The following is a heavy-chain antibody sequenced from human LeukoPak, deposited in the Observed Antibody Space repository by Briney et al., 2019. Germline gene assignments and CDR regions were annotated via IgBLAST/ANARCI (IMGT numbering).Heavy chain of an antibody. Sequence: GGSLRLSCAASGFTFSSYWMSWVRLAPGKGLEWVANIKQDGSEKYYVDSVKGRFTISRDNAKNSLYLQMNSLRAEDTAVYYCAREPYSYEGYNWFDPWGQGTLVTVSS. CDR3: AREPYSYEGYNWFDP. V-gene: IGHV3-7*01. J-gene: IGHJ5*02. CDR1: GFTFSSYW. D-gene: IGHD5-18*01. CDR2: IKQDGSEK.